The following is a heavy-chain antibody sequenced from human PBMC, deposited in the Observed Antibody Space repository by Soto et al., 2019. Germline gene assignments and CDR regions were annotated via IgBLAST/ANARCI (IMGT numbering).Heavy chain of an antibody. J-gene: IGHJ1*01. CDR1: GYSFTTNW. V-gene: IGHV5-51*01. Sequence: PAESLKSSCKGSGYSFTTNWIGWVRQMPGKGLEWMGVIYPGDSDTRYSPSFQGQVAISADKSVNTAYLQWSSLKASDTAMYYCSRHSGVAEVGTYWGQGTLVTVSS. D-gene: IGHD6-13*01. CDR2: IYPGDSDT. CDR3: SRHSGVAEVGTY.